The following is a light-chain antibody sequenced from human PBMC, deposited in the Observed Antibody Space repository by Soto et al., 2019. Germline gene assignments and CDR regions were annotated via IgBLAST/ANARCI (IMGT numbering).Light chain of an antibody. CDR3: QQANSFPIT. V-gene: IGKV1D-12*01. J-gene: IGKJ5*01. Sequence: DIQMTQSPSSVSASVGDRVTITCRASQGISRWLAGYQQKPGKAPKLLVYAASSLQSGVPSRFSGSGSGTDFTLTISSLQPEDFATYYCQQANSFPITFGQGTRLEIK. CDR1: QGISRW. CDR2: AAS.